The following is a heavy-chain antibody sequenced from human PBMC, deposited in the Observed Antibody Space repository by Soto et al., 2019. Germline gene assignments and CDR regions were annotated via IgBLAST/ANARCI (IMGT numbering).Heavy chain of an antibody. CDR1: GGSISSSSYY. J-gene: IGHJ4*02. CDR3: ARAPPYYGSGSDYDY. Sequence: SETLSLTCTVSGGSISSSSYYWGWIRQPPGMGLEWIGRIYYSGSTYYNPSLKSRVPISVDTSKNQFSLKLSTVTAADTAVYYCARAPPYYGSGSDYDYWGQGTLVTVSS. V-gene: IGHV4-39*07. CDR2: IYYSGST. D-gene: IGHD3-10*01.